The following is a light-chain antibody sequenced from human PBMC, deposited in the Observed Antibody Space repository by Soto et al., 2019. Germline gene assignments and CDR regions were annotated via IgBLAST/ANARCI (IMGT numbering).Light chain of an antibody. CDR1: QSVSSNY. CDR3: QQYGSSPPLT. CDR2: GTS. Sequence: EIVLTQSPGTLSLSPGERASLSCRASQSVSSNYLAWYQAKPGLAPRLLIYGTSSRATGVPDRFSGSGSGTDFTLSISRLEPEDFAMYYCQQYGSSPPLTFGGGTKVEIK. J-gene: IGKJ4*01. V-gene: IGKV3-20*01.